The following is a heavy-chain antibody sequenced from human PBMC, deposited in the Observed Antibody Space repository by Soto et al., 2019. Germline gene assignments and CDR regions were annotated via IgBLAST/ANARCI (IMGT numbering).Heavy chain of an antibody. CDR1: GFSFSTYG. V-gene: IGHV3-30*18. D-gene: IGHD4-17*01. CDR2: ISYDGSNK. CDR3: AKDGGYGDYFFLYYSMDV. J-gene: IGHJ6*02. Sequence: QVQLVESGGGVVQPGRSLRLSCAASGFSFSTYGMHWVRQAPGKGLEWVAVISYDGSNKYYGDSVKGRFTISRDKSKNELYLHMSSLRAEHTAVDYCAKDGGYGDYFFLYYSMDVRGRGTPVTASS.